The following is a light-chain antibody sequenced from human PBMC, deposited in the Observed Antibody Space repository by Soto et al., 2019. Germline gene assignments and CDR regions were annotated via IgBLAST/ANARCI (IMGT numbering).Light chain of an antibody. CDR2: GAS. V-gene: IGKV3-20*01. CDR3: LRYGDSPPAYT. Sequence: EIVLTQSPGTVSLSPGERATLSCRASQSVSSRNLAWYRQKPGQAPSLLIFGASNRATGIPDRFGGSGSGTDFTLTISRLEPEDCAVYYCLRYGDSPPAYTFGQGTKLEIK. J-gene: IGKJ2*01. CDR1: QSVSSRN.